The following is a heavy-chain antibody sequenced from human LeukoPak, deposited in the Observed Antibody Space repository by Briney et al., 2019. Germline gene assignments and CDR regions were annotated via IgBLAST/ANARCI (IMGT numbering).Heavy chain of an antibody. J-gene: IGHJ4*02. CDR1: GFTFSSYG. V-gene: IGHV3-23*01. Sequence: PGGSLRLSCAASGFTFSSYGMSWVRQAPGKGLEWVSAISGSGGSTYYADSVKGRFTISRDNSKNTLYLQMNSLRAEDTAVYYCTRFGTFGELLYGDYWGQGTLVTVSS. D-gene: IGHD3-10*01. CDR2: ISGSGGST. CDR3: TRFGTFGELLYGDY.